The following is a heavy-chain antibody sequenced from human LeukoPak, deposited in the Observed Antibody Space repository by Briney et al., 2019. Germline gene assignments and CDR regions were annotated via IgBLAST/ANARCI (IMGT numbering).Heavy chain of an antibody. Sequence: GGSLRLSCAASGFTFSSYWMHWVRQAPGKGLEWVAVISSDGSNKFYADSVKGRFTISRDGSKNTLYLQMNSLRPDDTAVYFCAKPQVTANWYYFHYWGQGTLVIVSS. CDR2: ISSDGSNK. CDR3: AKPQVTANWYYFHY. CDR1: GFTFSSYW. J-gene: IGHJ4*02. V-gene: IGHV3-30*18. D-gene: IGHD2-21*02.